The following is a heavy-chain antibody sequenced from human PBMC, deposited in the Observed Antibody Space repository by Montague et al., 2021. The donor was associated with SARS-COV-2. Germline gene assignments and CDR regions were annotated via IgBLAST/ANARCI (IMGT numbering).Heavy chain of an antibody. CDR2: TNYRSEWKS. CDR3: VRDTGSAQDGFDA. D-gene: IGHD4-17*01. V-gene: IGHV6-1*01. J-gene: IGHJ4*02. CDR1: GDSDCVVALS. Sequence: CAISGDSDCVVALSRKWVEQTPELHLRQQVGTNYRSEWKSDYATSVEGRISIDPDTSKNQFSLHLRSVTPEDTGVYYCVRDTGSAQDGFDAWGQGTLVTVSS.